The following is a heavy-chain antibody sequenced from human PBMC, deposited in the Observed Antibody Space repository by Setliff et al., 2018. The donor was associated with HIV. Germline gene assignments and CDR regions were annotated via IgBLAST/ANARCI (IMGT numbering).Heavy chain of an antibody. CDR3: ARLGYVTFDFDY. V-gene: IGHV4-31*03. Sequence: TLSLTCSVSGGAISGSGYYWSWIRQPPGKALEWIGYIYYSGSVYYNPSLKSRLTISVDTYKNQFSVKLNSVTAADTAVYFCARLGYVTFDFDYWGQGTLVTVSS. D-gene: IGHD3-16*01. J-gene: IGHJ4*02. CDR1: GGAISGSGYY. CDR2: IYYSGSV.